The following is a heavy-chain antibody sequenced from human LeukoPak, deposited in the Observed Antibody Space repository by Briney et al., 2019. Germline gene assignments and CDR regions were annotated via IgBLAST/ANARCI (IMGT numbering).Heavy chain of an antibody. J-gene: IGHJ3*02. Sequence: SETLSLTCTVSGGSISSYYWSWIRQPPGKGLEWIGYIYYSGSTNYNPFLKSRVTISVDTSKNQFSLKLSSVTAADTAVYYCARDPSRGAFDIWGQGTMVTVSS. CDR2: IYYSGST. CDR1: GGSISSYY. CDR3: ARDPSRGAFDI. D-gene: IGHD6-13*01. V-gene: IGHV4-59*01.